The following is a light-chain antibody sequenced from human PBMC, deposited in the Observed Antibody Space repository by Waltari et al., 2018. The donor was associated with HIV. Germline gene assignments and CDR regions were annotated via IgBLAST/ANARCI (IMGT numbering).Light chain of an antibody. J-gene: IGKJ2*01. V-gene: IGKV1-39*01. CDR2: AAS. CDR3: QQTYNSPST. CDR1: QSIGDY. Sequence: DIQMTQSPSSLSASVGARITIDCRSSQSIGDYLNWYQQKPGSAPKVLIYAASNLQSGVPSRFRGSGSGTYFTLSISNLQPEDFATYFCQQTYNSPSTFGRGTKLEMK.